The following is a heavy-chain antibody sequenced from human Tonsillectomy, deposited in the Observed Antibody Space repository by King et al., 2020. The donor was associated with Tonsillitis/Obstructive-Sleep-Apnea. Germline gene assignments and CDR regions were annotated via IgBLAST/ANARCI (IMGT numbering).Heavy chain of an antibody. CDR1: GYTFTRYY. Sequence: QLVQSGAEVKKPGASVKVSCKAYGYTFTRYYIHWVRQAPGQGLEWMGIINPRDGITTYAQKFQGRVTMTRDTSTNTVHMELSSLRSEDTAVYYCARDDKDDRYFDYWGQGNLVTVSS. CDR3: ARDDKDDRYFDY. V-gene: IGHV1-46*01. CDR2: INPRDGIT. D-gene: IGHD2-15*01. J-gene: IGHJ4*02.